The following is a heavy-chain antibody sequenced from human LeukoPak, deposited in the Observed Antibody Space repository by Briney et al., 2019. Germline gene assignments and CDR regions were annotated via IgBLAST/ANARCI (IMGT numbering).Heavy chain of an antibody. CDR1: GFTFSTNA. J-gene: IGHJ4*02. CDR3: ARDAWTTVVTVGDY. CDR2: ITGSDIRT. D-gene: IGHD4-23*01. Sequence: QPGGSLRLSCAASGFTFSTNAMSWVRQAPGKGLEWVSGITGSDIRTYNADSVKGRFTISRDNSKNTLYLQMNSLRAEDTAVYYCARDAWTTVVTVGDYWGQGTLVTVSS. V-gene: IGHV3-23*01.